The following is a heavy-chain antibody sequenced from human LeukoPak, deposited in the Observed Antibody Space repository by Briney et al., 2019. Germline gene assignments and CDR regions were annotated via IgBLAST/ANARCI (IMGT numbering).Heavy chain of an antibody. V-gene: IGHV4-34*01. Sequence: PSETLSLTCAGYGGSFSGYYWSGLRQPPGKGREGGGEINHSGSTNYNPSLKSPVTISVDTSKHQFSLKLSSVTAADTAVYYCARRVTVTTLRYFDYWGQGTLVTVSS. CDR2: INHSGST. D-gene: IGHD4-17*01. CDR3: ARRVTVTTLRYFDY. J-gene: IGHJ4*02. CDR1: GGSFSGYY.